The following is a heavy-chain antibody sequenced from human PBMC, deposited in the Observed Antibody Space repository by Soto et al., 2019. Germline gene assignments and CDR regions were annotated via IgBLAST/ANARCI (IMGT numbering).Heavy chain of an antibody. V-gene: IGHV3-30*18. CDR3: AKGYSSSWY. J-gene: IGHJ2*01. CDR2: ISYDGSNK. D-gene: IGHD6-13*01. Sequence: QAPGKGMEWVAVISYDGSNKYYADSVKGRFTISRDPSKNTLYLQMNSLRAEDKVVYFCAKGYSSSWY.